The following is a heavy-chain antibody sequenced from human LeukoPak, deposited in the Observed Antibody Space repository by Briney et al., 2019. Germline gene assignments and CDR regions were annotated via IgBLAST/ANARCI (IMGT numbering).Heavy chain of an antibody. V-gene: IGHV4-34*01. D-gene: IGHD5-18*01. CDR1: GGSFSGYY. CDR3: ASNSGYSYGLDY. CDR2: INHSGST. J-gene: IGHJ4*02. Sequence: SETLSLTCAVYGGSFSGYYWSWIRQPPGKGLEWIGEINHSGSTNYNPSLKRRVTISVDTSKNQFSLKLSSVTAADTAVYYCASNSGYSYGLDYWGQGTLVTVSS.